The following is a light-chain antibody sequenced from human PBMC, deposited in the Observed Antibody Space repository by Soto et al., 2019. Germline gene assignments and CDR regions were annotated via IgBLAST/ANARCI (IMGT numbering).Light chain of an antibody. V-gene: IGLV2-14*01. Sequence: QSVLTQPASVSGSPGQSITISCTGTSSDVGNYKYVSWHQQHPGKAPKLMIYEVGNRPSGVSNRFSGSKSGNTASLTISGLQAEDETDYYCFSYTSSGTYVFGTGTKVTVL. J-gene: IGLJ1*01. CDR1: SSDVGNYKY. CDR2: EVG. CDR3: FSYTSSGTYV.